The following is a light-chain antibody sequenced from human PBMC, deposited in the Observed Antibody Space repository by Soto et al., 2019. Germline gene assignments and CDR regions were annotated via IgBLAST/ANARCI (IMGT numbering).Light chain of an antibody. J-gene: IGKJ1*01. V-gene: IGKV3-20*01. CDR2: GAS. CDR1: QSVSSSY. Sequence: EIVLTQSPGPLSSSPGERASLSCRARQSVSSSYLARYQQKPGQDPRLLIYGASSRPTGIPDRFSGSGSGTDFTLTISRLEPEDFAVYYCQHYGSSPVTFGEGTKVDIK. CDR3: QHYGSSPVT.